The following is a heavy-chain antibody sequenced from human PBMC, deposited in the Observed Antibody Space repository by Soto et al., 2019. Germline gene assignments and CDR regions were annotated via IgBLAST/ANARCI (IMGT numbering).Heavy chain of an antibody. CDR2: TRNKANSYTT. J-gene: IGHJ4*02. V-gene: IGHV3-72*01. CDR1: GFTFSDHY. Sequence: GGSLRLSCAASGFTFSDHYMDWVRQAPGKGLEWVGRTRNKANSYTTEYAASVKGRFTISRDDSKNSLYLQMDSLKIEDTAVYYCARLSPQQFDYWGQGALVTVSS. CDR3: ARLSPQQFDY. D-gene: IGHD6-13*01.